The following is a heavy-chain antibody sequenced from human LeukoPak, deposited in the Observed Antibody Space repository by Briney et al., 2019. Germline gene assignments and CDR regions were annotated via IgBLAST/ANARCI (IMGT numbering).Heavy chain of an antibody. CDR1: GFTFSSYW. D-gene: IGHD2-15*01. J-gene: IGHJ4*02. CDR2: INSDGSST. V-gene: IGHV3-74*01. CDR3: ARWRATHPDLDFDY. Sequence: GRSLRLSCAASGFTFSSYWMHWVRHAPGKGLVWVSRINSDGSSTSYADSVKGRFTISRDNAKNTLYLQMNSLRAEDTAVYYCARWRATHPDLDFDYWGQGTLVTVSS.